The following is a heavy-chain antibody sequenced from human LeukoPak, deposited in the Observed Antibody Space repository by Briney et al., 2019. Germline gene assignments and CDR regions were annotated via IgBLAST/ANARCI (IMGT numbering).Heavy chain of an antibody. CDR1: GFTFDDYA. Sequence: GGSLRPSCAASGFTFDDYAMHWVRQAPGKGLEWVSGISWNSGSIGYADSVKGRLTISRDNAKNSLYLQMNSLRAEDMALYYCAKSKDWYYFDYWGQGTLVTVSS. CDR3: AKSKDWYYFDY. V-gene: IGHV3-9*03. D-gene: IGHD2-21*01. CDR2: ISWNSGSI. J-gene: IGHJ4*02.